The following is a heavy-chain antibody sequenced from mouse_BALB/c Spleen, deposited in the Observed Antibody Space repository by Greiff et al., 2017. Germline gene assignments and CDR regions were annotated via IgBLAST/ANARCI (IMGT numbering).Heavy chain of an antibody. CDR1: GYTFTSYW. V-gene: IGHV1-69*02. CDR2: IYPSDSYT. CDR3: TRGGITTGVAY. J-gene: IGHJ3*01. D-gene: IGHD2-4*01. Sequence: QVQLQQPGAELVRPGASVKLSCKASGYTFTSYWINWVKQRPGQGLEWIGNIYPSDSYTNYNQKFKDKATLTVDKSSSTAYMQLSSPTSEDSAVYYCTRGGITTGVAYWGQGTLVTVSA.